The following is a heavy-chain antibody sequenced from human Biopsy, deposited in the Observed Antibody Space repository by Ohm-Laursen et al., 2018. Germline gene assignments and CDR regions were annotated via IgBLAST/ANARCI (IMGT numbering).Heavy chain of an antibody. CDR2: IWYDGSNK. J-gene: IGHJ4*02. CDR3: AKCMTGGSNYYFHH. CDR1: GFTFSSYG. V-gene: IGHV3-33*06. D-gene: IGHD2-8*01. Sequence: SLRLSCAASGFTFSSYGMHWVRQAPGKGLEWVAAIWYDGSNKNYADSVKGRLTISRDNSKNTLYLQMNSLRGEDTAAYYCAKCMTGGSNYYFHHCGQGTLVTVSS.